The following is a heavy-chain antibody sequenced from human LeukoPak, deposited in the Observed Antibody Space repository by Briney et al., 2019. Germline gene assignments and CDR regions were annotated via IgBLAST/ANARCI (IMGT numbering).Heavy chain of an antibody. CDR2: ISGSGDTT. V-gene: IGHV3-23*01. Sequence: GGSLRLSCAASGFTFSSYAMSWVRQAPGKGLEWVSEISGSGDTTHYADSVKGRFTVSRDKSRNTLSLQMNSLRAEDTAVYYCATHRGYSGYDSFDYWGQGTLVTVSS. CDR3: ATHRGYSGYDSFDY. J-gene: IGHJ4*02. CDR1: GFTFSSYA. D-gene: IGHD5-12*01.